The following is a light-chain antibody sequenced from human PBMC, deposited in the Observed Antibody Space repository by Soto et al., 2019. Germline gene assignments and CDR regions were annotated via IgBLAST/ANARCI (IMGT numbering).Light chain of an antibody. CDR3: QQYNRYSRGT. CDR1: QNIKNW. V-gene: IGKV1-5*03. CDR2: TAS. Sequence: DIQMTQSPSTLSASVGDRVTIACRASQNIKNWLAWYQQKPGKVPKLLIYTASTLESGVPSRFSGTVSGTEFTLTISSLQPDDFATSYCQQYNRYSRGTFGHGTKVEIK. J-gene: IGKJ1*01.